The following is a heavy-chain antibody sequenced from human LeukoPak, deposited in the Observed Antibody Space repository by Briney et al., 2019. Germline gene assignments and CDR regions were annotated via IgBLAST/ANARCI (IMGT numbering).Heavy chain of an antibody. D-gene: IGHD3-22*01. Sequence: GGSLRLSCAASGFIVSDKYMTWVRQAPGKGLEWVSLIYSDGRTYYADSVRGRCTISRDNPKNTLYLQMNSLRVEDTAVYYCARGLFLSGYLDAFDLWGQGTVVTVSS. CDR3: ARGLFLSGYLDAFDL. CDR1: GFIVSDKY. J-gene: IGHJ3*01. CDR2: IYSDGRT. V-gene: IGHV3-53*01.